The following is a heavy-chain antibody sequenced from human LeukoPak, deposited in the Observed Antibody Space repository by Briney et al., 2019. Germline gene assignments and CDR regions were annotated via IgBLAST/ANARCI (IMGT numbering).Heavy chain of an antibody. Sequence: PSETLSLTCTVSGGSISSYYWSWIRHPPGKGLEWIRYIYYSGSTNYNPSLKSRVTISVDTSKNQCSLKLSSVTAADTAVYYCAGAHKNSLIDYWGQGTLVTVSS. V-gene: IGHV4-59*01. J-gene: IGHJ4*02. CDR3: AGAHKNSLIDY. D-gene: IGHD5-18*01. CDR1: GGSISSYY. CDR2: IYYSGST.